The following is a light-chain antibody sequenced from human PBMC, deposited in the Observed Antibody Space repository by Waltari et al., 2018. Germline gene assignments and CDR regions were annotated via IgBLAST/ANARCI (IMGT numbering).Light chain of an antibody. CDR1: HSLISTSNNKNF. V-gene: IGKV4-1*01. CDR2: WSF. CDR3: QQYHTKPVT. Sequence: IVMTQSPASPTVPLGGRATINCNSSHSLISTSNNKNFLAWYQVKLGQPPKLLFYWSFTRQSGVPDRFSGSVSGPDFTLTISSLQAEDVAIYYCQQYHTKPVTFGGGNKVEIK. J-gene: IGKJ4*01.